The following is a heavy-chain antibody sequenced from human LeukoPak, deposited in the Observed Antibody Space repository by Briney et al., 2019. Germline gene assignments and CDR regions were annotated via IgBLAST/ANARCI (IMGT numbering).Heavy chain of an antibody. CDR3: ARASGDGRRDFDI. CDR2: ISSSSSSI. CDR1: GFTFSSYS. Sequence: PGGSLRLSWAAPGFTFSSYSMNWVRQAPGKGLGWGSYISSSSSSIYYADSVKGRFTISRDNAKNSLYLQMNSLRDEDTAVYYCARASGDGRRDFDIWRQGTMLTVSS. D-gene: IGHD7-27*01. J-gene: IGHJ3*02. V-gene: IGHV3-48*02.